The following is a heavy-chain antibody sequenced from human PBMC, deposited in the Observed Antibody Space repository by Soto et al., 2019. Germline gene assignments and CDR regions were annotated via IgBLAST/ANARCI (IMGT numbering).Heavy chain of an antibody. CDR2: INSDGSTI. CDR1: GFTFSSYV. Sequence: PGGSLRLSCVASGFTFSSYVMNWVRQAPGKGLVWLSHINSDGSTIVYADSVKGRFTISRDNAKNKLYLQMNSLRVEDTAVYYCTRDRGYPDSFDIWGQGTMVTVSS. CDR3: TRDRGYPDSFDI. J-gene: IGHJ3*02. V-gene: IGHV3-74*01. D-gene: IGHD3-10*01.